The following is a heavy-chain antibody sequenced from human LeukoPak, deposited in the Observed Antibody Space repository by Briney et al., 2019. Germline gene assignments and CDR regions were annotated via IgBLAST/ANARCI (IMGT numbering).Heavy chain of an antibody. J-gene: IGHJ5*02. CDR1: GFTFISYS. CDR2: IYSDGNT. Sequence: GGSLRLSCAASGFTFISYSMNWVRLAPGKGPEWVSVIYSDGNTYYADSVKGRFTISRDNSKNTLYLQMNSLRAEDTAVYYCVRDLTWGQGTLVTVSS. CDR3: VRDLT. V-gene: IGHV3-53*01.